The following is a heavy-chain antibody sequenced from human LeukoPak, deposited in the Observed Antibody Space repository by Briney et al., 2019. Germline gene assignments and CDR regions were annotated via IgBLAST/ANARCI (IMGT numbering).Heavy chain of an antibody. D-gene: IGHD6-13*01. CDR3: ARGGAAAGFDY. J-gene: IGHJ4*02. CDR2: IYYRAKCYN. Sequence: SQTLSLTCAMSGDSVSSNSAGGNWVRQSPSRGLEWVGRIYYRAKCYNEYAVSVKRLININPDTSKNQFSLQLNSVTPEDTAVYYCARGGAAAGFDYGGGGTLLTDS. V-gene: IGHV6-1*01. CDR1: GDSVSSNSAG.